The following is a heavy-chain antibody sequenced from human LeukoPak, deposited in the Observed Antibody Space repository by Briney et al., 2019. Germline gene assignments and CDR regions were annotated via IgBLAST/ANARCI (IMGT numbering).Heavy chain of an antibody. CDR3: ATHGYSYGEYFDY. Sequence: GGSLRLSCAASGFTFDDYAMHWVRQAPGKGLEWVSGISWNSGSIGYADSVKGRFTISRGNAKNSLYLQMNSLRAEDTAVYYCATHGYSYGEYFDYWGQGTLVTVSS. V-gene: IGHV3-9*01. D-gene: IGHD5-18*01. CDR1: GFTFDDYA. CDR2: ISWNSGSI. J-gene: IGHJ4*02.